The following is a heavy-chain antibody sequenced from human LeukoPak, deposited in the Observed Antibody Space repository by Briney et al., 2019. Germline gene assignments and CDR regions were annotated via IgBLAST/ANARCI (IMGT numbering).Heavy chain of an antibody. J-gene: IGHJ4*02. V-gene: IGHV3-48*01. D-gene: IGHD4-17*01. CDR2: ISSGSSTI. CDR3: ARGGSTTVTWAY. Sequence: GGSLRLSCAASGFTFSSYSMNWVRQAPGKGLEWISYISSGSSTIYYADSVKGRFTISRDNAKNLLYLQMNSLRAEDTAVYYCARGGSTTVTWAYWGQGTLVTVSS. CDR1: GFTFSSYS.